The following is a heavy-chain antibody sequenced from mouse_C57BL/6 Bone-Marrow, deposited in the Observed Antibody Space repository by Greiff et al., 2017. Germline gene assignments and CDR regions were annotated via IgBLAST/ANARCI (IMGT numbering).Heavy chain of an antibody. Sequence: QVQLKQPGAELVKPGASVKLSCKASGYTFTSYWMQWVKQRPGQGLEWIGELDPSDSYPNSNQKFKGKATLTVDTSSSTAYMQLSSLTSEDSAVYYCARHTPGYYYAMDYWGQGTSVTVSS. CDR1: GYTFTSYW. J-gene: IGHJ4*01. CDR2: LDPSDSYP. V-gene: IGHV1-50*01. CDR3: ARHTPGYYYAMDY.